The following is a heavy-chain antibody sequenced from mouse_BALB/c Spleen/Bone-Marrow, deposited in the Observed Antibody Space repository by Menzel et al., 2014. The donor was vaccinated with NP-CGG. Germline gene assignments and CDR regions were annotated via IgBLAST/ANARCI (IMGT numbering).Heavy chain of an antibody. CDR3: ASRDSSGYVPDY. D-gene: IGHD3-2*01. J-gene: IGHJ2*01. CDR2: IFPGTGTT. V-gene: IGHV1S132*01. CDR1: GYTFTSYW. Sequence: QVQLQQSGAELVKPGASVKLSCKTSGYTFTSYWIQWVKQRPGQGLGWIGEIFPGTGTTYYNEKFKGKAPLTIDTSSSTAYMQLSSLTSEDSAVYFWASRDSSGYVPDYWGQGTTLTVSS.